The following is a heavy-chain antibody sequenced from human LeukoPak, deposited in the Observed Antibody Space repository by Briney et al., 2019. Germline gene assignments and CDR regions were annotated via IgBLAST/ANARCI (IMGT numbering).Heavy chain of an antibody. CDR3: ARAPAGPRYNYYYMDV. Sequence: GGSLRLSCAASGFTFSSYSMNWVRQAPGKGLVWVSRINSDGSSTSYADSVRGRFTISRDNTKNTLYLQMNSLGVEDTAVFYCARAPAGPRYNYYYMDVWGKGTTVTVSS. CDR2: INSDGSST. D-gene: IGHD2-2*02. V-gene: IGHV3-74*01. CDR1: GFTFSSYS. J-gene: IGHJ6*03.